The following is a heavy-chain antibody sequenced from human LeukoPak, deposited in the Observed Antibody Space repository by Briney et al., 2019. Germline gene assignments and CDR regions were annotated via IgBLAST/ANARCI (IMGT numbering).Heavy chain of an antibody. J-gene: IGHJ5*02. CDR1: GITFSSYA. D-gene: IGHD2-21*02. CDR2: ISSEGSDK. CDR3: ARGLLPPRWFDP. V-gene: IGHV3-30-3*01. Sequence: GGSLRLSCAASGITFSSYAMHWVRQAPGKGLEWVAAISSEGSDKYYAESMKGRLTISRDNSKNTLYLQMNSLRAEDTAVYYRARGLLPPRWFDPWGQGTLVTVSS.